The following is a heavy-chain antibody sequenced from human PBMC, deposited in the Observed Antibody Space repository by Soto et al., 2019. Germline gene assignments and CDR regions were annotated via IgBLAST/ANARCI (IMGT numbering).Heavy chain of an antibody. V-gene: IGHV4-30-4*01. CDR1: GGSISSRDYH. CDR2: IYHTGST. J-gene: IGHJ5*02. D-gene: IGHD2-15*01. Sequence: QLQLQESGPGLVKPSETLSLTCPVSGGSISSRDYHWSWIRQPPGKALEWIGYIYHTGSTYYNPSLKCRVMMSVDTSKTQFSLSLTSVTAADPAVYYCSRYRYCSGGTCYPGWFDLWVQATLVTVSS. CDR3: SRYRYCSGGTCYPGWFDL.